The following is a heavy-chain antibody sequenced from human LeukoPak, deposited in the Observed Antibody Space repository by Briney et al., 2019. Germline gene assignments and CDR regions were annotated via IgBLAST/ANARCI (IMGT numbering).Heavy chain of an antibody. J-gene: IGHJ6*02. CDR1: GFTFSDYA. V-gene: IGHV3-21*01. CDR3: ARIFRYQLVDYYALDV. Sequence: GGSLRLSCAASGFTFSDYAMDWVRQAPGEGLEWFSAISSSSAYIYYADSVKGRFTIPRDNAKNSVSLQMNSLRAEDTAVYYCARIFRYQLVDYYALDVWGQGTTVTVSS. CDR2: ISSSSAYI. D-gene: IGHD2-2*01.